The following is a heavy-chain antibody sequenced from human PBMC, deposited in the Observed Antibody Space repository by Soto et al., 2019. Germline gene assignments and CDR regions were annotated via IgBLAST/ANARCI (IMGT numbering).Heavy chain of an antibody. CDR1: GGTFSTYA. Sequence: GASVKVSCKAYGGTFSTYAIDWVRQAPGQGLEWMGGIIPLFGTAKYAQNFQGRITITADESTNTAYMELRSLRSQDTAVYYCARGVHYDSSGYYYFDFWGQGALVTVSS. J-gene: IGHJ4*02. D-gene: IGHD3-22*01. CDR2: IIPLFGTA. V-gene: IGHV1-69*13. CDR3: ARGVHYDSSGYYYFDF.